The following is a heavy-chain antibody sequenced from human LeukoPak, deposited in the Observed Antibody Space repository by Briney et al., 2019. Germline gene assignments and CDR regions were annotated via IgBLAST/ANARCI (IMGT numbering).Heavy chain of an antibody. V-gene: IGHV4-59*12. CDR2: IYYSGST. CDR1: DGSINNYY. Sequence: PSETLSLTCTVSDGSINNYYWSWIRQPPGKGLEWIGYIYYSGSTNYNPSLKSRVTISVDTSKNQFSLKLNSVTAADTAVYYCARDLPGGTNYYYYGMDVWGQGTTVTVSS. D-gene: IGHD3-16*01. CDR3: ARDLPGGTNYYYYGMDV. J-gene: IGHJ6*02.